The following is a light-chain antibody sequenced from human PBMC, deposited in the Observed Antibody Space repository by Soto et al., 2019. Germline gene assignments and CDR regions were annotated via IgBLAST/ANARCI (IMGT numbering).Light chain of an antibody. Sequence: EIVMTQSPATLSVSTREKTTHSCRASQSVSSNLAWYQQKPSQAPRLLIYGASTRATGIPARFSGSGSGTEFTLTISSLQSEDFAVYYCQQYNNWLTWTFGQGTKV. CDR3: QQYNNWLTWT. V-gene: IGKV3-15*01. CDR1: QSVSSN. J-gene: IGKJ1*01. CDR2: GAS.